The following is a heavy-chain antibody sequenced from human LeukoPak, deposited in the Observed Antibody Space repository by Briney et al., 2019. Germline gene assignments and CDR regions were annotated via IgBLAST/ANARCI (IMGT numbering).Heavy chain of an antibody. J-gene: IGHJ4*02. CDR2: IYSGGST. Sequence: AGGSLRLSCAASGFTVSSNYMTWVRQAPGKGLEWVSVIYSGGSTYYADSVKGRFTISRDNSKNTLYLQMNSLRAEDTAVYYCARDLEHCRNIICSNSAYWGQGTLVTVSS. CDR1: GFTVSSNY. CDR3: ARDLEHCRNIICSNSAY. D-gene: IGHD2-2*01. V-gene: IGHV3-53*01.